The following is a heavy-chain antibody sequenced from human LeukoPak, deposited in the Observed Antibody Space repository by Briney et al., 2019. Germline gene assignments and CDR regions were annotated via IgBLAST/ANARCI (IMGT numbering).Heavy chain of an antibody. J-gene: IGHJ4*02. V-gene: IGHV4-59*12. CDR2: IYYSGST. CDR3: ARGGRTGAPPLKY. Sequence: SETLSLTCTVSGGSISSYYWSWIRQPPRKGLEWIGDIYYSGSTNYNPSLKSRVTISVDTSKNQFSLKLSSVTAADTAVYYCARGGRTGAPPLKYWGQGTLVTVSS. D-gene: IGHD3/OR15-3a*01. CDR1: GGSISSYY.